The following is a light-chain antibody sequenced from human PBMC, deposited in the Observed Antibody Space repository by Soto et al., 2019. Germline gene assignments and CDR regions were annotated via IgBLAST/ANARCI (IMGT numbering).Light chain of an antibody. CDR2: SHD. Sequence: QSVLTQPPSASGTPGQRVTISCSGSSSSIGTNTVNWYQHLPGSAPKLLIYSHDQRPSGVPARFSGSKSGTSASLAISGLQPDDEADYYCEAWDGSLNVVLFGGGTQLTVL. J-gene: IGLJ2*01. CDR3: EAWDGSLNVVL. CDR1: SSSIGTNT. V-gene: IGLV1-44*01.